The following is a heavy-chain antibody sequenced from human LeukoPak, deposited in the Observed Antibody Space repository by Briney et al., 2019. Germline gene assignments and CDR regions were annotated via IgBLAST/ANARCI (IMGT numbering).Heavy chain of an antibody. Sequence: SETLSLTCTVSGGSISSSSYYWGWIRQPPGKGLEWIGSIYYSGSTYYNPSLKSRVTISVDTSKNQFSLKLSSVTAADTAVYYCAREGYDSSGYNSPVFDYWGQGTLVTVSS. V-gene: IGHV4-39*07. J-gene: IGHJ4*02. CDR3: AREGYDSSGYNSPVFDY. CDR1: GGSISSSSYY. D-gene: IGHD3-22*01. CDR2: IYYSGST.